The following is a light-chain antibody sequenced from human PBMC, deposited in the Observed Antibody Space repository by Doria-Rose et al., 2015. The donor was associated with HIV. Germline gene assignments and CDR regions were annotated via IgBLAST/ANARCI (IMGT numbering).Light chain of an antibody. CDR3: QQYYDTPS. CDR2: WAS. Sequence: TQSSESLGMSLGERATFNCKSNQSLLYTSKNYLAWYQQKPGQPPKLLIYWASIRQSGVPARFSGSVSGPDFTLTISSLEAEDVAVYYCQQYYDTPSFGPGTTVDIK. J-gene: IGKJ3*01. V-gene: IGKV4-1*01. CDR1: QSLLYTSKNY.